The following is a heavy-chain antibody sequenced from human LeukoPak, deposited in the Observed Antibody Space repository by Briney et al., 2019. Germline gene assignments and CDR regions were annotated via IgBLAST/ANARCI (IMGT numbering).Heavy chain of an antibody. J-gene: IGHJ3*02. V-gene: IGHV3-30*18. Sequence: GRSLRLSCGTSGFSFSNYGMHWVRQALGKGLDWVAVISYDGSNKYYADSVKGRFTISRDNSKNTLYLQMNSLRAEDTAVYYCAKVRYFGPSAFDIWGQGTMVTVSS. CDR1: GFSFSNYG. CDR3: AKVRYFGPSAFDI. CDR2: ISYDGSNK. D-gene: IGHD3-9*01.